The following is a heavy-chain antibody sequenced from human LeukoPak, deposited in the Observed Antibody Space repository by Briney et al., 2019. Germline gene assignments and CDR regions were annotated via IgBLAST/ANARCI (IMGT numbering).Heavy chain of an antibody. CDR2: FYYSGSS. V-gene: IGHV4-59*01. D-gene: IGHD6-19*01. CDR1: GGSISTYN. Sequence: PSETLSLTCAVSGGSISTYNWSWIRQTPGKGLEWMCYFYYSGSSNYSPALKSRVTILVDTSKHQFSLKLSSVTAADTAVYYCAKLGIAVDGTRYLQQWGPGTLVTVSS. CDR3: AKLGIAVDGTRYLQQ. J-gene: IGHJ1*01.